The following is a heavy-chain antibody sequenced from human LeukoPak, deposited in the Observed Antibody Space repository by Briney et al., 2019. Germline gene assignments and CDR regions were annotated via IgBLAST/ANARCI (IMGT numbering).Heavy chain of an antibody. CDR2: IYYSGST. J-gene: IGHJ4*02. D-gene: IGHD2-21*02. V-gene: IGHV4-31*11. Sequence: SQTLSLTCAVSLGSISIGGSYWSSIRQHPGRGLEWHGYIYYSGSTYYNPSLKSRGTISVDTSKNHFSLRLSSVTAAGTAVYYCARRDYGGGDCYYFDCGSQGTLVTVSS. CDR1: LGSISIGGSY. CDR3: ARRDYGGGDCYYFDC.